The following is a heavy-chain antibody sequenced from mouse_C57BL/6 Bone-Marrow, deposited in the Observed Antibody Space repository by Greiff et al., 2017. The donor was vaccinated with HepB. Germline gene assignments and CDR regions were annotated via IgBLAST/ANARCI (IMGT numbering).Heavy chain of an antibody. D-gene: IGHD1-1*01. CDR1: GYTFTDYY. CDR3: HYYGSRGGY. Sequence: QVHVKQSGAELVRPGASVKLSCKASGYTFTDYYINWVKQRPGQGLEWIARIYPGSGNTYYNEKFKGKATLTAEKSSSTAYMQLSSLTSEDSAVYFCHYYGSRGGYWGQGTTLTVSS. V-gene: IGHV1-76*01. J-gene: IGHJ2*01. CDR2: IYPGSGNT.